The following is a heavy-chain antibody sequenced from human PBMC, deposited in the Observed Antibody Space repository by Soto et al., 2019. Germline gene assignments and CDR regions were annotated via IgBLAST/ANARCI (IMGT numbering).Heavy chain of an antibody. CDR1: GFTFGDYA. CDR3: ARGVVSTGYFDY. J-gene: IGHJ4*02. D-gene: IGHD5-12*01. CDR2: IRSKAYGGTT. V-gene: IGHV3-49*03. Sequence: HPGGSLRLSCTASGFTFGDYAMSWFRQAPGKGLEWVGFIRSKAYGGTTEYAASVKGRFTISRDDSENSLYLQMNSLKTEDTAVYYCARGVVSTGYFDYWGQGTLVTVSS.